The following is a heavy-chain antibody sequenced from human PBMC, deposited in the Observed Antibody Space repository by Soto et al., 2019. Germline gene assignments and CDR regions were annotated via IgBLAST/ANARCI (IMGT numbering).Heavy chain of an antibody. V-gene: IGHV4-59*01. CDR3: ARNAGTLPYDYYCMDV. D-gene: IGHD1-1*01. Sequence: QVQLQESGPGLVKPSETLSLTCTVSGGSISSYYWSWIRQPPGKGLEWIGYIYYSGSTNYNPSLKSRVTISVDTSKYQFSLKLSSVTAADTAVYYCARNAGTLPYDYYCMDVWGQGTTVTVSS. J-gene: IGHJ6*02. CDR1: GGSISSYY. CDR2: IYYSGST.